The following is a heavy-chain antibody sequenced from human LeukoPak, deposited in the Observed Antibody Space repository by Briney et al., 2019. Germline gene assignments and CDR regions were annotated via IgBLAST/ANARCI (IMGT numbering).Heavy chain of an antibody. CDR2: INHSGST. V-gene: IGHV4-34*01. CDR3: ARGRGRGYSYGYQDY. Sequence: PSETLSLTCAVYGGSFSGYYWSWIRLPPGKGLEWIGEINHSGSTNYNPSLKSRVTISVDTSKNQFSLKLSSVTAADTAVYYCARGRGRGYSYGYQDYWGQGTLVTVSS. J-gene: IGHJ4*02. D-gene: IGHD5-18*01. CDR1: GGSFSGYY.